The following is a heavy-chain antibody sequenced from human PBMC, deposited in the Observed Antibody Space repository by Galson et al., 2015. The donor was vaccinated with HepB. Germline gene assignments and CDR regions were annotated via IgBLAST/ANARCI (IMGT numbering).Heavy chain of an antibody. V-gene: IGHV3-7*03. Sequence: SLRLSCAASGFTFSSYWMNWVRQAPGKGLEWVAHINQDGSSKYYVDSVNGRFTISRDNAKDSVYLQLDSLRAEDTAVYYCARGISLVRGIITKPDYYYGMDVWGQGTTVTVAS. D-gene: IGHD3-10*01. CDR3: ARGISLVRGIITKPDYYYGMDV. CDR1: GFTFSSYW. J-gene: IGHJ6*02. CDR2: INQDGSSK.